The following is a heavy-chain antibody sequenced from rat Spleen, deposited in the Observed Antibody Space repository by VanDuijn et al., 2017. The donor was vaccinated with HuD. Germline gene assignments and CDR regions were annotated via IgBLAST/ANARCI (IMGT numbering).Heavy chain of an antibody. CDR1: GFSLTDYS. D-gene: IGHD5-1*01. CDR3: TRAPGKGYVMDA. CDR2: MWSGGST. Sequence: VQLKESGPGLVQPSQTLSLTCTVSGFSLTDYSVHWVRQPPGKGLEWMGVMWSGGSTAYNSGLKSRLSISRDTSKSQVFLKMNSLQNEDTAIYYCTRAPGKGYVMDAWGQGTAVTVSS. J-gene: IGHJ4*01. V-gene: IGHV2S63*01.